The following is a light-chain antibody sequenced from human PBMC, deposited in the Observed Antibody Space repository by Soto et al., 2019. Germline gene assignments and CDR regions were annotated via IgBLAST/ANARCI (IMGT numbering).Light chain of an antibody. CDR3: QQCVSWPLT. J-gene: IGKJ4*02. CDR2: DAS. V-gene: IGKV3D-15*01. CDR1: QSLYTK. Sequence: EIAMTQSAVTLSVSQGERANLXCRASQSLYTKGDGSQQKPGKPPRLIIYDASNRVNGSPARFSGSGSGTDFTRTISSLQPADFAMYYGQQCVSWPLTFGGGTKVDIK.